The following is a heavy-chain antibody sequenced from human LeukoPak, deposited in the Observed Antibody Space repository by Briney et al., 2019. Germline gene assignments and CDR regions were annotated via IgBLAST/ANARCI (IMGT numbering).Heavy chain of an antibody. D-gene: IGHD2-15*01. Sequence: PGGSLRLSCAASGFTFSNYEMNWVRQAPGKGLEWVSSVSSTSSYMYYADSVKGRFTISRDNPKNSLYLQMTSLRAEDTAVYYCARGGGPYGMDVWGQGTTVTVSS. V-gene: IGHV3-21*01. J-gene: IGHJ6*02. CDR2: VSSTSSYM. CDR3: ARGGGPYGMDV. CDR1: GFTFSNYE.